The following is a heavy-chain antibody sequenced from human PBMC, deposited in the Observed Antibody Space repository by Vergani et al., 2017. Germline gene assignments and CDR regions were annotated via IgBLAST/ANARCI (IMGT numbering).Heavy chain of an antibody. Sequence: QVQLVESGGGVVQPGRSLRLSCAASGFTFSSYAMHWVRQAPGKGLVWVAVISYDGSNKYYADSVKGRFTISRDNSKNTLYLQMNSLRAEDTAVYYCAGTYYDFWSGYYFHYYGMDVWGQGTTVTVSS. CDR3: AGTYYDFWSGYYFHYYGMDV. J-gene: IGHJ6*02. D-gene: IGHD3-3*01. CDR2: ISYDGSNK. CDR1: GFTFSSYA. V-gene: IGHV3-30*04.